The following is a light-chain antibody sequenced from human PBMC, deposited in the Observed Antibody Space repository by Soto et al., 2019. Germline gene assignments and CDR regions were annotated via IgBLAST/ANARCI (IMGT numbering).Light chain of an antibody. CDR2: WAS. Sequence: DIVMTQSPDSLAVSLGESATINCKSSQNVLSSSSNKNSLAWYQQTPRQPPKLLIYWASTRESGVPDRFSGRVSGTDFTPTTSSLQAEDVAVYYCQQYYGSPFTFGPGTKVEVK. CDR1: QNVLSSSSNKNS. J-gene: IGKJ3*01. CDR3: QQYYGSPFT. V-gene: IGKV4-1*01.